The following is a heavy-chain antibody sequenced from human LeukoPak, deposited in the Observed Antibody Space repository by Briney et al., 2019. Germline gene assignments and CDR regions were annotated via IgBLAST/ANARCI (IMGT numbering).Heavy chain of an antibody. Sequence: GGSLRLSCAASGYTFSDFSVNWVRQAPGKGLEWVSSISVRGNYRYYADSVRGRFTFSRDDARASLFLQMNSPRTEDTAVYFCVRLRRNSDRSGYYYYYDYWGQGTLVTVSS. J-gene: IGHJ4*02. CDR1: GYTFSDFS. V-gene: IGHV3-21*01. CDR3: VRLRRNSDRSGYYYYYDY. D-gene: IGHD3-22*01. CDR2: ISVRGNYR.